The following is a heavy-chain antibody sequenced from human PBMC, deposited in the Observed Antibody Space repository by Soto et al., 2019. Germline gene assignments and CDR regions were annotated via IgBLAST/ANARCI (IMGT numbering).Heavy chain of an antibody. D-gene: IGHD1-26*01. CDR2: ISGYNGNT. CDR3: ARDLGGQIVDY. CDR1: GYTFTSYG. J-gene: IGHJ4*02. V-gene: IGHV1-18*01. Sequence: QVQLVQSGAEVKKPGASVKVSCKASGYTFTSYGISWVRQAPGQGLEWMGWISGYNGNTKYAQKLQGRVTMTTDTSTRTASLELRSLRSDDTAVYYCARDLGGQIVDYWGQGTLVTVSS.